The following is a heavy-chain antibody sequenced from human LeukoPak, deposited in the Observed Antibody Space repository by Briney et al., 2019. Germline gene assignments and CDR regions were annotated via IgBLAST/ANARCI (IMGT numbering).Heavy chain of an antibody. V-gene: IGHV1-69*05. CDR1: GGTFSSYA. CDR3: ASGIRFLEWLFADDY. CDR2: IIPIFGTA. D-gene: IGHD3-3*01. Sequence: SVKVSCKASGGTFSSYAISWVRQAPGQGLEWMGGIIPIFGTANYAQKFQDRVTITTDESTSTAYMELSSLRSEDTAVYYCASGIRFLEWLFADDYWGQGTLVTVSS. J-gene: IGHJ4*02.